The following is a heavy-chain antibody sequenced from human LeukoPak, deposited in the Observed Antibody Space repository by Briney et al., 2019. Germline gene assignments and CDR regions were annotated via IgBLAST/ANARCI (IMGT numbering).Heavy chain of an antibody. CDR3: ARGIIVGATWGENYNCFDP. Sequence: SETLSLTCTVSGGSISSNSFYWGWIRQPPGKGLEWIGSIYYSGSTYYNPSLKSRVTISVDTSKNQFSLKLSSVTAADTAVYYCARGIIVGATWGENYNCFDPWGQGTLVTVSS. D-gene: IGHD1-26*01. CDR2: IYYSGST. J-gene: IGHJ5*02. CDR1: GGSISSNSFY. V-gene: IGHV4-39*07.